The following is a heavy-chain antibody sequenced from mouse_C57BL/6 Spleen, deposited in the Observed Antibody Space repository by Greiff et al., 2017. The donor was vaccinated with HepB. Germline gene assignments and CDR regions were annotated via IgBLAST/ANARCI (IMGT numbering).Heavy chain of an antibody. CDR2: IHPNSGST. V-gene: IGHV1-64*01. CDR3: ARKVYSNLPFDY. D-gene: IGHD2-5*01. Sequence: QVQLQQPGAELVKPGASVKLSCKASGYTFTSYWMHWVKQRPGQGLEWIGMIHPNSGSTNYNEKFKSKATLTVDKSSSTAYMQLSSLTSEDSAVYYCARKVYSNLPFDYWGQGTTLTVSS. J-gene: IGHJ2*01. CDR1: GYTFTSYW.